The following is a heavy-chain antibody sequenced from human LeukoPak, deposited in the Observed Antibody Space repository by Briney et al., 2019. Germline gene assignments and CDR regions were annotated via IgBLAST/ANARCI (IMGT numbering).Heavy chain of an antibody. J-gene: IGHJ4*02. CDR3: ARVSKQLAFDY. Sequence: GGSLRLSCAASGFTFSSYSMNWVRQAPGKGLEWVSSISSSSSYIYYADSVKGRFTISRDNAKNSLYLQMNSMRAEDTAVYYCARVSKQLAFDYWGQGTLVTVSS. CDR1: GFTFSSYS. V-gene: IGHV3-21*01. CDR2: ISSSSSYI. D-gene: IGHD6-13*01.